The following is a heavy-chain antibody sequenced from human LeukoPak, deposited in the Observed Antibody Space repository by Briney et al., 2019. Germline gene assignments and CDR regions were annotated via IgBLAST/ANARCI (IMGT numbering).Heavy chain of an antibody. J-gene: IGHJ4*02. CDR3: ARGGLLWFGELSAGFDY. V-gene: IGHV7-4-1*02. D-gene: IGHD3-10*01. Sequence: ASVKVSCKASGYTVTSYAMNWVRQAPGQGLEWMGWINTNTGNPTYAQGFTGRFVFSLDTSVSTAYLQISSLKAEDTAVYYCARGGLLWFGELSAGFDYWGQGTLVTVSS. CDR2: INTNTGNP. CDR1: GYTVTSYA.